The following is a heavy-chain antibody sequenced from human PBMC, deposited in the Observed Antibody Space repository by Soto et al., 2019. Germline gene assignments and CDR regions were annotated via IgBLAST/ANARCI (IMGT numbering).Heavy chain of an antibody. Sequence: SETLSLTSAVSGGSISSYYWSWIRQPPGKGLEWIGYIYYSGSTNYNPSLKSRVTISVDTSKNQFSLKLSSVTAADTAVYYCARAPRGNYGYPSYFVYWVQGTLVTVSS. CDR1: GGSISSYY. V-gene: IGHV4-59*01. D-gene: IGHD3-10*01. CDR2: IYYSGST. CDR3: ARAPRGNYGYPSYFVY. J-gene: IGHJ4*02.